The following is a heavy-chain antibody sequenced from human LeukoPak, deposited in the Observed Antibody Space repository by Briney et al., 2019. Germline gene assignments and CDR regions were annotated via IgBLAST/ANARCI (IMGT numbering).Heavy chain of an antibody. Sequence: GGSLRLSCAASGFTFTNYGMHWVRQAPGKGLEWVALIWDDGSKHYYADSVKGRFTISRDNSENTLTLHMNSLRSEDTAVYYCARGGSEQLSLLLLDSWGQGTLVTVSS. J-gene: IGHJ4*02. D-gene: IGHD3-10*01. CDR2: IWDDGSKH. CDR1: GFTFTNYG. V-gene: IGHV3-33*08. CDR3: ARGGSEQLSLLLLDS.